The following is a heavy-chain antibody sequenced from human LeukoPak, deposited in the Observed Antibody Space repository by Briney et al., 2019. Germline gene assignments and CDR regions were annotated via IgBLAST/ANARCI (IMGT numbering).Heavy chain of an antibody. D-gene: IGHD3-22*01. J-gene: IGHJ2*01. CDR3: ARGKYYDSSGYYPYWYFDL. CDR1: GGSISSYY. V-gene: IGHV4-59*01. Sequence: SETLSLTCTVSGGSISSYYWSWIRQPPGKGLEWIGYIYYSGSTNYNPSLKSRVTISVDTSKNQFSLKLSSVTAADTAVYYCARGKYYDSSGYYPYWYFDLWGRGTLVTVSS. CDR2: IYYSGST.